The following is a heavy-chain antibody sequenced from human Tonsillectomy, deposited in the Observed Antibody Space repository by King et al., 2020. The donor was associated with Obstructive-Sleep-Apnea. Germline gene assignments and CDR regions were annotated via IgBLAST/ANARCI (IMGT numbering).Heavy chain of an antibody. CDR1: GFSFSSYG. J-gene: IGHJ4*02. CDR3: AKESTWLVPSYYFDY. CDR2: IRYDGNNK. Sequence: VQLVESGGGVVQPGGSLRLSCAASGFSFSSYGMHWVRQAPGKGLEWVAFIRYDGNNKYYADSVKGRFTISRDNSKNTLYLQMNSLRAEDTAVYYCAKESTWLVPSYYFDYWGQGTLVTVSS. V-gene: IGHV3-30*02. D-gene: IGHD6-19*01.